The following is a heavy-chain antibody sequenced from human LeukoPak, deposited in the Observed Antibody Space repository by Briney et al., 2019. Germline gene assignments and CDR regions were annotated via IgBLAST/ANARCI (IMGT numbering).Heavy chain of an antibody. D-gene: IGHD5/OR15-5a*01. Sequence: PSETLSLTCTVSGGSISSYYWSWIRQPPGKGLEWIGYIYYSGSTNYNPSRKSRVTISVDTSKNQFSLKLSSVTAADTAVYYCARSVYPVPMDVWGQGTTVTVSS. J-gene: IGHJ6*02. CDR3: ARSVYPVPMDV. CDR1: GGSISSYY. CDR2: IYYSGST. V-gene: IGHV4-59*08.